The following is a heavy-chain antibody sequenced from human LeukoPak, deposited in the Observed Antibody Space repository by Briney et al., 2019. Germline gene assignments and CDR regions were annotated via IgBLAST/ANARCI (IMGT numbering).Heavy chain of an antibody. D-gene: IGHD1-1*01. CDR1: GYRFTSYW. J-gene: IGHJ4*02. CDR3: ARRLKISQGGTTDY. CDR2: IDPSDSDT. Sequence: GESLKISCKTSGYRFTSYWIGWVRQMPGKGLEWMGIIDPSDSDTRSSPSLPGQVTISAARSLPTAYLQWSSPKAPATAIYYCARRLKISQGGTTDYSGQGTLVTVSS. V-gene: IGHV5-51*01.